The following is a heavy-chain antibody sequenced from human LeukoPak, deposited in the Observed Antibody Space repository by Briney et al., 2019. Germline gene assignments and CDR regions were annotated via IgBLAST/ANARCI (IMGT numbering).Heavy chain of an antibody. J-gene: IGHJ4*02. D-gene: IGHD1-26*01. Sequence: GASVTVSCKASGYTFTSYGISWVRQAPGQGLEWMGWISAYNGNTDYAQKIQGRVTMTTDTSTSTAYMEVRSLRSDDTAVYYCARAYSGSYYYYWGQGTLVTVSS. CDR3: ARAYSGSYYYY. CDR2: ISAYNGNT. V-gene: IGHV1-18*01. CDR1: GYTFTSYG.